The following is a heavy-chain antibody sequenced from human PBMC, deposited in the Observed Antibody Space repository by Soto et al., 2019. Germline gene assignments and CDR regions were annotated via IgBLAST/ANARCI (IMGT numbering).Heavy chain of an antibody. CDR3: ARVTLGHYDILTGYYSALGWFDP. CDR2: LQYNGIT. J-gene: IGHJ5*02. V-gene: IGHV4-39*07. D-gene: IGHD3-9*01. Sequence: SETLSLTCTVSGDPISSIGHFWVWIRQPPGKGLEWIGNLQYNGITHYNPSLKSRVTISADTSKNQFSLKLSSVTAADTAVYYCARVTLGHYDILTGYYSALGWFDPWGQGTLVTVSS. CDR1: GDPISSIGHF.